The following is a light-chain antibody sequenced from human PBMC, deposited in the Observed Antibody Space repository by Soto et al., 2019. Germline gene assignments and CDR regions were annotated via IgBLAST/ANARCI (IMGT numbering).Light chain of an antibody. CDR2: DAS. CDR3: QQYNYWPPWT. J-gene: IGKJ1*01. Sequence: ILMTQSPATLSVSPGERATLSCRASQSVSNALAWYQQKPGQAPRLLIYDASTRATGIPVRFSGSGSGTEFTLTISGLQSEDFAVYYCQQYNYWPPWTFGQGTKVEIK. CDR1: QSVSNA. V-gene: IGKV3-15*01.